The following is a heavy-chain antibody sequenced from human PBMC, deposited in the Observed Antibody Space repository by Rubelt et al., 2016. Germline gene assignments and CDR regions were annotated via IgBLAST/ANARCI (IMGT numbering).Heavy chain of an antibody. Sequence: QVQLVQSGAEVKKPGSSVKVSCKASGGTFSSYAISWVRQAPGQGLEWMGGMIPLFGTANYAQKFQGRVTITADESTSAAYMELSSLRSEDTAVYYCAREQQLVGGWFDPWGQGTLVTVSS. V-gene: IGHV1-69*01. D-gene: IGHD6-13*01. CDR3: AREQQLVGGWFDP. CDR1: GGTFSSYA. CDR2: MIPLFGTA. J-gene: IGHJ5*02.